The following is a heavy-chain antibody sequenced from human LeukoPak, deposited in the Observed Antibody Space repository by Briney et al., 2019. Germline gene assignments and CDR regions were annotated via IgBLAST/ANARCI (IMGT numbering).Heavy chain of an antibody. J-gene: IGHJ6*03. CDR3: AKDASLHYDIYLYYYYMDV. CDR1: GFTFSSYG. Sequence: GGTLRLSCAASGFTFSSYGMSWVRQAPGKGLEWVSAISGSGGSTYYADSVKGRFTISRDNSKNTLYLQMNSLRAEDTAVYYCAKDASLHYDIYLYYYYMDVWGKGTTVTVSS. D-gene: IGHD3-9*01. V-gene: IGHV3-23*01. CDR2: ISGSGGST.